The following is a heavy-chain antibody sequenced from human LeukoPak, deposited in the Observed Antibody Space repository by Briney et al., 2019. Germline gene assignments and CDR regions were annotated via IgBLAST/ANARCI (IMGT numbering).Heavy chain of an antibody. Sequence: GGSLSRSCAASGITLSDAWMTWVRQAPDQGLEWLGRIRSKAGGGTSDYATHLQGRFTISRDDSKSTSYLQMINLKTEDAAVYYCVFGIAVGPFAVCGQGTLLTVSS. V-gene: IGHV3-15*01. J-gene: IGHJ1*01. D-gene: IGHD3-16*01. CDR3: VFGIAVGPFAV. CDR2: IRSKAGGGTS. CDR1: GITLSDAW.